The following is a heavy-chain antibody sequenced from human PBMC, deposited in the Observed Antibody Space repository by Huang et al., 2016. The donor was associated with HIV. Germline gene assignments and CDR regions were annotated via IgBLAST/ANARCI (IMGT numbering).Heavy chain of an antibody. CDR1: GYTFDSYW. J-gene: IGHJ4*02. CDR3: ARQGLWLPPTDPFDY. CDR2: IYPGDSDT. V-gene: IGHV5-51*01. D-gene: IGHD3-10*01. Sequence: EVHLVQSGAEVKEPGESLKISCQASGYTFDSYWSGWVRQMPGKGLEWMGVIYPGDSDTGYDPSFQGQVTISADQSIKTAYLQWSSLKASDTAIYFCARQGLWLPPTDPFDYWGQGTPVTVSA.